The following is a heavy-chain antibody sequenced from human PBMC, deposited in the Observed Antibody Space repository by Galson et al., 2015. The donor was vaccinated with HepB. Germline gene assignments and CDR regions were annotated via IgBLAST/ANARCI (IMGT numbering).Heavy chain of an antibody. CDR1: GYTFTGYY. J-gene: IGHJ4*02. D-gene: IGHD2-2*01. V-gene: IGHV1-2*02. CDR3: ARDRRLRTRGVPVEFDY. Sequence: SVKVSCKASGYTFTGYYMHWVRQAPGQGLEWMGWINPNSGGTNYAQKSQGRVTMTRDTSISTAYMELSRLRSDDTAVYYCARDRRLRTRGVPVEFDYWGQGTLVTVSS. CDR2: INPNSGGT.